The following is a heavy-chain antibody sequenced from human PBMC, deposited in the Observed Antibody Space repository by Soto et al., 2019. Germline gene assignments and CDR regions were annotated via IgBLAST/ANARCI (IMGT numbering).Heavy chain of an antibody. CDR2: VYWDDDK. D-gene: IGHD6-13*01. V-gene: IGHV2-5*02. J-gene: IGHJ4*02. Sequence: QITLKESGPPLVKPTQTLTLTCTFSGFSLSTSGVGVVWIRQPPGKALEWLALVYWDDDKRYSPSLKSRVTLTKDTSKNQVVLTMTNTDPVDTATYYCAHMHGGTSWLDYWGQGTLVTVSS. CDR3: AHMHGGTSWLDY. CDR1: GFSLSTSGVG.